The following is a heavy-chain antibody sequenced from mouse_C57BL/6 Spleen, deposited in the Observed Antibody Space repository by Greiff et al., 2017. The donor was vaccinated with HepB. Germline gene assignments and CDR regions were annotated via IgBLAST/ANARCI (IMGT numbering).Heavy chain of an antibody. J-gene: IGHJ2*01. CDR1: GFTFSDYY. CDR2: INYDGSST. Sequence: EVQVVESEGGLVQPGSSMKLSCTASGFTFSDYYMAWVRQVPEKGLEWVANINYDGSSTYYLDSLKSRFIISRDKAKNILYLQMSSLKSEDTATYYCARGQPGPEDYFDYWGQGTTLTVSS. D-gene: IGHD4-1*02. CDR3: ARGQPGPEDYFDY. V-gene: IGHV5-16*01.